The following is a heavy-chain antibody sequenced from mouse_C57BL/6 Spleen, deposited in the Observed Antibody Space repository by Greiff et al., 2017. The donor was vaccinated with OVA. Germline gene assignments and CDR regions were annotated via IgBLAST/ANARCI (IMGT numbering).Heavy chain of an antibody. CDR3: ARGYYSNYKYYAMDY. CDR1: GYTFTDYY. J-gene: IGHJ4*01. D-gene: IGHD2-5*01. Sequence: EVQLQQSGPELVKPGASVKISCKASGYTFTDYYMNWVKQSHGKSLEWIGDINPNNGGTSYNQKFKGKATLTVDKSSSTAYMELRSLTSEDSAVYYCARGYYSNYKYYAMDYWGQGTSVTVSS. CDR2: INPNNGGT. V-gene: IGHV1-26*01.